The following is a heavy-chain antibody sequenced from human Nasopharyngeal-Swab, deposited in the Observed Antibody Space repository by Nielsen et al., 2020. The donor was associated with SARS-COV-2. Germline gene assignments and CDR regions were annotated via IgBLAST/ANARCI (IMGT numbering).Heavy chain of an antibody. CDR2: INYSGST. Sequence: SETLSLTCTVPGGSISSYYWSWIRQPPGKGLEWIGYINYSGSTNYNPSLKSRVTISVDKSNNQFSLKLSSVTAADTAVYYCAGETTLTYYFDYWGQGTLVTVSS. CDR3: AGETTLTYYFDY. D-gene: IGHD4-17*01. J-gene: IGHJ4*02. CDR1: GGSISSYY. V-gene: IGHV4-59*01.